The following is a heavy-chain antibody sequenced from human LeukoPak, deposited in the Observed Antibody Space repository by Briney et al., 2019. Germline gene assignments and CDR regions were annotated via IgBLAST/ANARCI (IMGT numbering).Heavy chain of an antibody. V-gene: IGHV3-30*18. D-gene: IGHD5-12*01. CDR1: GFTFSSHG. Sequence: PGGSLRLSCAASGFTFSSHGMHGVRQAPGKGLDWAAVISDDGSTQYYADSVKGRFTISRDNSNNLLYLQMNNLRSEDTAVYYCAKAIYSGYDRPIDYWGQGTLVTVSS. CDR3: AKAIYSGYDRPIDY. J-gene: IGHJ4*02. CDR2: ISDDGSTQ.